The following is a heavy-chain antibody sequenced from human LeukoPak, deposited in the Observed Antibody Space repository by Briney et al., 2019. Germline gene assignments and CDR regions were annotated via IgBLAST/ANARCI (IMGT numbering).Heavy chain of an antibody. CDR1: GGSISSYY. CDR2: IYYSGST. V-gene: IGHV4-59*01. Sequence: SEALSLTCTVSGGSISSYYWSWIRQPPGKGLEWIGYIYYSGSTNYNPSLKSRVTISVDTSKNQFSLKLSSVTAADTAVYYCASYSYYYDSSGYFDYWGQGTLVTVSS. D-gene: IGHD3-22*01. CDR3: ASYSYYYDSSGYFDY. J-gene: IGHJ4*02.